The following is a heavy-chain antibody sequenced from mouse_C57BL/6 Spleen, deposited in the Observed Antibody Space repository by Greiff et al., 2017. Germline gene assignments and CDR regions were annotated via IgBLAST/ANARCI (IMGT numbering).Heavy chain of an antibody. V-gene: IGHV1-82*01. J-gene: IGHJ4*01. CDR3: ARWYYGSRDYAMDY. D-gene: IGHD1-1*01. CDR2: IYPGDGDT. CDR1: GYAFSSSW. Sequence: QVTLKESGPELVKPGASVKISCKASGYAFSSSWMNWVKQRPGKGLEWIGRIYPGDGDTNYNGKFKGKATLTADKSSSTAYMQLSSLTSEDSAVYFCARWYYGSRDYAMDYWGQGTSVTVSS.